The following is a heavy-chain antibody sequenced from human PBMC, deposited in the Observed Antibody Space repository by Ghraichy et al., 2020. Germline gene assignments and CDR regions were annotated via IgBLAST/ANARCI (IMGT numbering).Heavy chain of an antibody. CDR1: GFTFSSYS. Sequence: GGSLRLSCAASGFTFSSYSMNWVRQAPGKGLEWVSSINSSSSYIYYADSVKGRFTISRDNAKNSLYLQMNSLRAEDTAVYYCARDITIFGVVNTYGMDVWGQGTTVTVSS. CDR2: INSSSSYI. V-gene: IGHV3-21*01. D-gene: IGHD3-3*01. J-gene: IGHJ6*02. CDR3: ARDITIFGVVNTYGMDV.